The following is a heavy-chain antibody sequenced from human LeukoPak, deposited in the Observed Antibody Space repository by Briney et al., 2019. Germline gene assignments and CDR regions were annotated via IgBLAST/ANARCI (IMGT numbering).Heavy chain of an antibody. J-gene: IGHJ4*02. CDR3: ARLGSYYYDSSGYYFDY. CDR2: IYYSGST. Sequence: SETLSLTCAVYGGSISSYYWSWIRQPPGKGLEWIGYIYYSGSTNYNPSLKSRVTISVDTSKNQFSLKLSSVTAADTAVYYCARLGSYYYDSSGYYFDYWGQGTLVTVSS. V-gene: IGHV4-59*08. D-gene: IGHD3-22*01. CDR1: GGSISSYY.